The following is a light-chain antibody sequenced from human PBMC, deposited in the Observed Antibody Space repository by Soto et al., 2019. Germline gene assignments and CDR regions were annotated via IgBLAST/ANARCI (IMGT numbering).Light chain of an antibody. J-gene: IGKJ4*01. CDR3: QQYDSWPLT. V-gene: IGKV3-15*01. Sequence: EILLTQSPATLSVSPGERATLSCRASQSVSGSLAWYQQKPGQGPRLLIFGSSTRATGIPARFSGSGSGTDFTLTISSLQSEDFAVYYCQQYDSWPLTFGGGARVEIK. CDR2: GSS. CDR1: QSVSGS.